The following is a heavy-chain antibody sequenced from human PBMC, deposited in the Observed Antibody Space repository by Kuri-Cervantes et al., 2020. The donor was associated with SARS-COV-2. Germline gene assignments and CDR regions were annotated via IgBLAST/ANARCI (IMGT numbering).Heavy chain of an antibody. D-gene: IGHD3-22*01. CDR1: GYTFTGYC. Sequence: ASVKVSCKASGYTFTGYCMHWVRQAPGQGLEWMGWINPNSGGTNYAQKFQGRVTMTRDTSISTAYMELSRLRSDDTAVYYCARVRETYYYDSLGTFDIWGQGTMVTVSS. CDR2: INPNSGGT. J-gene: IGHJ3*02. V-gene: IGHV1-2*02. CDR3: ARVRETYYYDSLGTFDI.